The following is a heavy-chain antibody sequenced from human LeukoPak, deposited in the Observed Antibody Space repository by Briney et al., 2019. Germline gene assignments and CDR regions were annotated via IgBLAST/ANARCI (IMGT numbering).Heavy chain of an antibody. CDR1: GFTFSDYY. CDR2: ISSSGSTI. Sequence: GGSLRLSCAASGFTFSDYYMSWIRQALGKGLEWVSYISSSGSTIYYADSVKGRFTISRDNAKNSLYLQMNSLRAEDTAVYYCARDSRDSSVDYWGQGTLVTVSS. V-gene: IGHV3-11*01. J-gene: IGHJ4*02. D-gene: IGHD6-13*01. CDR3: ARDSRDSSVDY.